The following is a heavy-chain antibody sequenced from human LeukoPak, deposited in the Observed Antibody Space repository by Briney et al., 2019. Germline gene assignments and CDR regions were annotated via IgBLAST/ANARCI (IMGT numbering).Heavy chain of an antibody. D-gene: IGHD1-26*01. CDR3: ARGGGGSYWAAHYGMDV. V-gene: IGHV4-59*01. CDR2: IYYSGST. CDR1: GGSISSYY. Sequence: PSETLSLTCTVSGGSISSYYWSWIRQPPGKGLEWIGYIYYSGSTNYNPSLKSRVTISVDTSKNQFSLKLSSVTAADTAVYYCARGGGGSYWAAHYGMDVWGRGTTVTVSS. J-gene: IGHJ6*02.